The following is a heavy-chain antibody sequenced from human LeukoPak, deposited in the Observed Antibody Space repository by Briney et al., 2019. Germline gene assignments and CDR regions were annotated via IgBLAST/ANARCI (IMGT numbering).Heavy chain of an antibody. Sequence: GGSLRLSCAVSGFIVSNNYMSWVRQAPGKGLEWVSVIYSGGSTYYADSVKGIFTISRDNSKNTLYLQMNSLRAEDTAVYYCAKVKRDTVTRYYFDYWGQGTLVTVSS. J-gene: IGHJ4*02. CDR3: AKVKRDTVTRYYFDY. CDR1: GFIVSNNY. D-gene: IGHD4-17*01. CDR2: IYSGGST. V-gene: IGHV3-66*01.